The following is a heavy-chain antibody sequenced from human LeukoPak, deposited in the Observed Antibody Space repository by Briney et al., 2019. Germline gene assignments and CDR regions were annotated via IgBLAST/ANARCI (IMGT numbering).Heavy chain of an antibody. J-gene: IGHJ4*02. CDR1: GFTLASYS. V-gene: IGHV3-48*01. CDR2: ISGSGNNV. D-gene: IGHD2-15*01. Sequence: GGSLRLSCSPSGFTLASYSMSWVRQAPGKGLQWVSFISGSGNNVLYADSVKDRFTISRDNAENSLYLQMDSLRVEDTAVYYCARDAVQADTPFYFDIWGQGALVTVSS. CDR3: ARDAVQADTPFYFDI.